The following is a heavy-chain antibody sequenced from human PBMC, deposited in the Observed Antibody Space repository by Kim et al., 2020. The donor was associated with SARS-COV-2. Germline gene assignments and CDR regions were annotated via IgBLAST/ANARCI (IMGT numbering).Heavy chain of an antibody. D-gene: IGHD1-1*01. Sequence: SVKVSCKASGGTFSSYAISWVRQAPGQGLEWMGGIIPIFGTANYAQKFQGRVTITADESTSTAYMELSSLRSEDTAVYYCARDWSPNWNDAAYYYGMDVWGQGTTVTVSS. CDR1: GGTFSSYA. CDR3: ARDWSPNWNDAAYYYGMDV. J-gene: IGHJ6*02. V-gene: IGHV1-69*13. CDR2: IIPIFGTA.